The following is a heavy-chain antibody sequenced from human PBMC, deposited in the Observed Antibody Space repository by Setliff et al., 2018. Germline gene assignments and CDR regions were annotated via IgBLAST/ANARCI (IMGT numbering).Heavy chain of an antibody. D-gene: IGHD2-21*02. V-gene: IGHV3-30*03. CDR2: LSDDGSNE. Sequence: PGGSLRLSCAASGFTVSSFSMHWVRQAPVKGLDWVATLSDDGSNEFYADSVKGRFTIFRDNAKNTLYLQMSSLRADDTAVYFCSRLVRFCTAVACQRLSGGEVWGQGTLVTVSS. CDR1: GFTVSSFS. CDR3: SRLVRFCTAVACQRLSGGEV. J-gene: IGHJ4*02.